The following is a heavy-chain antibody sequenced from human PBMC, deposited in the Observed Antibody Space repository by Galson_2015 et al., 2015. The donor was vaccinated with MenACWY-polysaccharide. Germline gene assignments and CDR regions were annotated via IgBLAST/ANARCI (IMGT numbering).Heavy chain of an antibody. J-gene: IGHJ6*02. V-gene: IGHV3-23*01. CDR1: GFTFSIYD. CDR2: ISGSAGST. D-gene: IGHD6-13*01. Sequence: SLRLSCAASGFTFSIYDMSWVRQAPGKGLEWVSVISGSAGSTYYADSVKGRFTISRDNSKNTLYLQMNSLRAEDTAVYYCAKDSAAGRGYYYYGMDVWGQGTTVTVSS. CDR3: AKDSAAGRGYYYYGMDV.